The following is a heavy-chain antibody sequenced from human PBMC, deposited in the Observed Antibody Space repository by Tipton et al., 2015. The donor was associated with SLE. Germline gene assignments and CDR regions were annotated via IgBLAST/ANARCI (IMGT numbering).Heavy chain of an antibody. Sequence: QLVQSGAEVKKPGASLKISCQGSGYSFPKYWVVWVRQMPGQGLEWMGSIYPDDSDTRYSPSFQGQVTMSADRSISTACLQLSSLKASDTAMYYCAREDSDISGIFDIWGQGTMATVSS. D-gene: IGHD1-1*01. J-gene: IGHJ3*02. CDR1: GYSFPKYW. V-gene: IGHV5-51*03. CDR3: AREDSDISGIFDI. CDR2: IYPDDSDT.